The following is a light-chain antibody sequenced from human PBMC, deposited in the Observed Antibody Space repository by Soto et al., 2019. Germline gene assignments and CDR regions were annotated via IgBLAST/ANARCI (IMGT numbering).Light chain of an antibody. J-gene: IGLJ3*02. CDR3: SSFTSSNTVV. CDR2: DVS. CDR1: SSDVGSYNY. Sequence: QSALTQPASVSGSPGQSITISCTGTSSDVGSYNYVSWYQQHPGKAPKLMIYDVSNRPSGISNRFSGSKSGNTASLTISGIQAEDEADYYCSSFTSSNTVVFGGGTKLTVL. V-gene: IGLV2-14*03.